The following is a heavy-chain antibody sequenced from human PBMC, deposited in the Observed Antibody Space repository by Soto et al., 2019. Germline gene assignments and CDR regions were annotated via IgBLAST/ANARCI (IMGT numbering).Heavy chain of an antibody. D-gene: IGHD6-13*01. CDR3: ARTSAAGKYYDGMDV. Sequence: GESLKISCKGPGYSFISYWIGWVRQMPGKGLEWMGIIYPGDSDTRYSPSFQGQVTISADKSISTAYLQWSSLKASDTAMYYCARTSAAGKYYDGMDVWGQGTTVTVSS. J-gene: IGHJ6*02. V-gene: IGHV5-51*01. CDR1: GYSFISYW. CDR2: IYPGDSDT.